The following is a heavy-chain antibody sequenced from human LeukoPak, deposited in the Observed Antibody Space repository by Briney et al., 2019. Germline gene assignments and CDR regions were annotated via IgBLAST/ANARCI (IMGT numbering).Heavy chain of an antibody. D-gene: IGHD6-6*01. V-gene: IGHV1-69*05. CDR1: GGTFSSYA. J-gene: IGHJ6*03. CDR3: SYSSSSYYYYYMDV. CDR2: IIPIFGTA. Sequence: SVKVSCKASGGTFSSYAISWVRQAPGQGLEWMGGIIPIFGTANYAQKFQGRVTITTDESTSTAYMELSSLRSEDTAVYYCSYSSSSYYYYYMDVWCKGTTVTVYS.